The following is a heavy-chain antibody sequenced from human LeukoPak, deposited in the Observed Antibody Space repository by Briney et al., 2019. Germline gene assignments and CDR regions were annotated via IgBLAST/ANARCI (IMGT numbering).Heavy chain of an antibody. Sequence: GESLKISCKGSGYSFTSYWIGWVRQMPGKGLEWMGIIYPGDSDARYSPSFQGQVTISADKSISTAYLQWSSLKASDTAMYYCARQARAAAGKRVFAYWGQGTLVTVSS. D-gene: IGHD6-13*01. CDR1: GYSFTSYW. J-gene: IGHJ4*02. CDR3: ARQARAAAGKRVFAY. CDR2: IYPGDSDA. V-gene: IGHV5-51*01.